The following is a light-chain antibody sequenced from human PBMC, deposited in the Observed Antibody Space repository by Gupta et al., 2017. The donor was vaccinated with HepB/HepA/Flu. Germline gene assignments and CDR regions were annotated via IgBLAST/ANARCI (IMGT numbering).Light chain of an antibody. CDR2: GNT. V-gene: IGLV1-40*01. Sequence: QSVLTQPPSVSGAPGQRVTISCTWSSPNIGAGYDVHWYQQLPGTAPKLLIYGNTNRPSGVPDRFSGSKSGTSASLAITGLQAEDEADYYCQSYDSSLSASRVFGGGTKLTVL. CDR1: SPNIGAGYD. CDR3: QSYDSSLSASRV. J-gene: IGLJ2*01.